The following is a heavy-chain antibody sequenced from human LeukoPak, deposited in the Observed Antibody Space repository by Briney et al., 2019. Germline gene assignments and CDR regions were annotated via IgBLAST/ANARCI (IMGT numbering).Heavy chain of an antibody. Sequence: GGSLRLSCAASGFTFSSYAMHWVRQAPGKGLEWVAVISYDGSNKYYADSVKGRFTISRDNSKNTLYLQMNSLRSEDTAVYYCARVSGSARWAAWGQGTLVTVSS. CDR3: ARVSGSARWAA. D-gene: IGHD5-24*01. V-gene: IGHV3-30-3*01. J-gene: IGHJ5*02. CDR2: ISYDGSNK. CDR1: GFTFSSYA.